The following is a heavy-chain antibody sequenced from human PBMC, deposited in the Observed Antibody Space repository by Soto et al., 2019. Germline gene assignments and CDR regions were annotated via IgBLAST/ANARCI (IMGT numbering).Heavy chain of an antibody. Sequence: QVQLVESGGGVVQPGRSLRLSCAASGFTFSSYGMHWVRQAPGKGLEWVAVISYDGSNKYYADSVKGRFTISRDNSKNTLDLQMNSLRAEDTAVYYCAKSGYQLLWIGYFDYWGQGTLVTVSS. CDR1: GFTFSSYG. J-gene: IGHJ4*02. CDR2: ISYDGSNK. CDR3: AKSGYQLLWIGYFDY. V-gene: IGHV3-30*18. D-gene: IGHD2-2*01.